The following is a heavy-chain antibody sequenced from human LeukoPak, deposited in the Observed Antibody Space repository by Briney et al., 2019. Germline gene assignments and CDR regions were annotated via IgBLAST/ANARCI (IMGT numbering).Heavy chain of an antibody. CDR3: ARVSGWYYYYAMDV. CDR1: CGSFSGYY. CDR2: THFSGST. V-gene: IGHV4-34*01. J-gene: IGHJ6*02. D-gene: IGHD6-19*01. Sequence: SETLSLTCAVYCGSFSGYYWSWIRQPPGKGLEWIGETHFSGSTNYYPSLKSRSNISVDTSKNQFSLQLSSLTAADTAVYYCARVSGWYYYYAMDVWGQGTTVTVSS.